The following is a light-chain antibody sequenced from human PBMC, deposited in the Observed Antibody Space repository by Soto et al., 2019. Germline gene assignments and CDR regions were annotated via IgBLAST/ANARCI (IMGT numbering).Light chain of an antibody. CDR1: QSVSSN. V-gene: IGKV3-15*01. Sequence: EIVMTQSPATLSVSPGERATLSCRASQSVSSNLAWYQQKPGQAPRLLIYGASTRATGIPARFSGSGSGTQSTLTIRSLQSEDFAVYYCQQYNNWPITFGQGTRLEMK. CDR3: QQYNNWPIT. CDR2: GAS. J-gene: IGKJ5*01.